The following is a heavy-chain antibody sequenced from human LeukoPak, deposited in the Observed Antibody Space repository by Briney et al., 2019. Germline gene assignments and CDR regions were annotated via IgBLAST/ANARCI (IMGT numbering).Heavy chain of an antibody. Sequence: SETLSLTCSVSGYSINSGYYWSWIRQHPGKGLEWIGYIYYSGSTYYNPSLKSRVTISVDTSKNQFSLKLSSVTAADTAVYYCARRFRFGEYGMDVWGQGTTVTVSS. CDR1: GYSINSGYY. V-gene: IGHV4-31*03. CDR2: IYYSGST. D-gene: IGHD3-10*01. CDR3: ARRFRFGEYGMDV. J-gene: IGHJ6*02.